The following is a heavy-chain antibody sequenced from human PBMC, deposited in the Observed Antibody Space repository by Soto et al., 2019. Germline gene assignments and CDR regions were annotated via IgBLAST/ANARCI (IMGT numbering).Heavy chain of an antibody. D-gene: IGHD2-2*01. CDR2: IYATGST. Sequence: SETLSLTCTVSGASFSSYYWSWIRQPAGKGLEWIGHIYATGSTNHNPSLKSRVTMSVDTSKNQFSLKLTSVTASDTAVYYCAKAPVRSITYYFDYWGQGTLVTVSS. CDR1: GASFSSYY. V-gene: IGHV4-4*07. CDR3: AKAPVRSITYYFDY. J-gene: IGHJ4*02.